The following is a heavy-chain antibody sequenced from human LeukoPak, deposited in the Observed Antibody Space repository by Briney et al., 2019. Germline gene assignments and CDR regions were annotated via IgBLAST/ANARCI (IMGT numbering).Heavy chain of an antibody. J-gene: IGHJ4*02. Sequence: GASVKVSCKASGYTFTSYGISWVRQAPGQGLEWMGWISAYNGNTNYAQKLQGRVTMTTDTSTSTAYMELRSLRSDDTAVYYCARVGRYCSGGSCSYYFDYWGQGTLVTVSS. CDR3: ARVGRYCSGGSCSYYFDY. D-gene: IGHD2-15*01. CDR2: ISAYNGNT. V-gene: IGHV1-18*01. CDR1: GYTFTSYG.